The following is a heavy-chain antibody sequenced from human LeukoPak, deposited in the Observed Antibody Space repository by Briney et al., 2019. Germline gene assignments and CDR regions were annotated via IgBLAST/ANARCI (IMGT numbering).Heavy chain of an antibody. J-gene: IGHJ4*02. D-gene: IGHD1-26*01. CDR3: AGMYSGTYGGIDY. CDR2: IYSSGST. CDR1: GGSISSYY. Sequence: SETLSLTCTVSGGSISSYYWSWIRQPAGEGLEWIGRIYSSGSTNYNPSLKSRVTMSVDTSRNRFSLKLTSVTAADTGVYYCAGMYSGTYGGIDYWGQGSLVTVSS. V-gene: IGHV4-4*07.